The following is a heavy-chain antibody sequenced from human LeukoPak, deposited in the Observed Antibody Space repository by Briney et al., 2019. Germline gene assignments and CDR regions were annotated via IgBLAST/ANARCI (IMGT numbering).Heavy chain of an antibody. CDR2: MNPNSGNI. V-gene: IGHV1-8*01. J-gene: IGHJ4*02. D-gene: IGHD2-2*01. CDR1: GYTFTSYD. CDR3: ARLYCSSTSCQFDY. Sequence: ASVKVSCKASGYTFTSYDINWVRQATGQGLEWMGWMNPNSGNIGYAQKFQGRVTMTRNTSISTAYMELSSLRSEDTAVYYCARLYCSSTSCQFDYWGQGTLVTVSS.